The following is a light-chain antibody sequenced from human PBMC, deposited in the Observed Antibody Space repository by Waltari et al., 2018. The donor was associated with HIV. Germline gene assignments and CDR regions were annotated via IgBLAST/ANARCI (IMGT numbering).Light chain of an antibody. CDR2: DNN. CDR3: GTWDSSLSAGRV. J-gene: IGLJ3*02. V-gene: IGLV1-51*01. CDR1: SSNIGDNY. Sequence: QSALTQPPSTSGTPGQTVTIPCSGSSSNIGDNYVSWYQQLPGTAPKLLIYDNNKRPSGIPDRFSGSKSGTSATLGITGLQTGDEADYYCGTWDSSLSAGRVFGGGTKLTVL.